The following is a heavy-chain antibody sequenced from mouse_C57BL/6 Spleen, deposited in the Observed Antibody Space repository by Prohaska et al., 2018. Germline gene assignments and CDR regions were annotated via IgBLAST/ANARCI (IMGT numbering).Heavy chain of an antibody. J-gene: IGHJ4*01. CDR2: INHGVGGT. V-gene: IGHV1-54*01. CDR1: GCAFTNYL. CDR3: AKHSNYYAMDY. D-gene: IGHD2-5*01. Sequence: QVQLQQSGAELVRPGTSVKVSCKASGCAFTNYLIEWVKQRPGQGLEWIGVINHGVGGTNYNEKFKGKATRTADKSSSTADMQLSSLTSEDSAVYFCAKHSNYYAMDYWGQGTSVTVSS.